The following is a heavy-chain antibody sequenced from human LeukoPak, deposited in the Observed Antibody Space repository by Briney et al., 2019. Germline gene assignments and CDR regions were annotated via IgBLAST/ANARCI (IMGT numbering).Heavy chain of an antibody. CDR2: INPSGGST. D-gene: IGHD4-23*01. Sequence: ASVKVSCKASGYTFTNYYMHWVRQAPGQGLEWMGIINPSGGSTSYAQKFQGRVTMTRDMSTSTVYMELSSLISEDTAVYYCARDEVGGNSGLYYYYYMDVWGKGTTVTVSS. CDR3: ARDEVGGNSGLYYYYYMDV. J-gene: IGHJ6*03. V-gene: IGHV1-46*01. CDR1: GYTFTNYY.